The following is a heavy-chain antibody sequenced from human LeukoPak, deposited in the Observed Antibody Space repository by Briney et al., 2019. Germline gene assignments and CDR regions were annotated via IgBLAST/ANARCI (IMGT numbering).Heavy chain of an antibody. CDR3: AREAIYCSSTSCSFDY. CDR1: GYTFTGYY. Sequence: ASVKVSCKASGYTFTGYYMHWVRQAPGQGLEWMGWINPNSGGTNYAQKFQGRVTMTRDTSISTAYMELSRLRSDDTAVYYCAREAIYCSSTSCSFDYWGXGTLVTVSS. V-gene: IGHV1-2*02. CDR2: INPNSGGT. D-gene: IGHD2-2*01. J-gene: IGHJ4*02.